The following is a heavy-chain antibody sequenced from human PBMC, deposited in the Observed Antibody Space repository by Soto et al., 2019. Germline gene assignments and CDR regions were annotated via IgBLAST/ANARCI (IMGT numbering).Heavy chain of an antibody. D-gene: IGHD4-17*01. V-gene: IGHV1-18*01. Sequence: QVQLVQSGAEVKKPGASVQVSCKASGYTFTSYGISWVRQAPGQGLEWMGWISPSNGNTNYAQNHQGRVTMTTDTSTTTAYMELRSLRSDDTAVYSCARPMTTVSRRDAFDTWGQGTMVTVSS. CDR3: ARPMTTVSRRDAFDT. CDR1: GYTFTSYG. J-gene: IGHJ3*02. CDR2: ISPSNGNT.